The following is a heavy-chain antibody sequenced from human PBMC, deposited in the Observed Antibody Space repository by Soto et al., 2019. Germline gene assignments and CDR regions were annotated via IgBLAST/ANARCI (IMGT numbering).Heavy chain of an antibody. CDR2: IYYSGST. CDR1: GGSISSYY. D-gene: IGHD5-12*01. J-gene: IGHJ3*02. CDR3: ARVRSGYDHDAFDI. Sequence: SETLSLTCTVSGGSISSYYWSWIRQPPGKGLEWIGYIYYSGSTNYNPSLKSRVTISVDTSKNQFSLKLSSVTAADTAVYYCARVRSGYDHDAFDIWGQGXMVTV. V-gene: IGHV4-59*01.